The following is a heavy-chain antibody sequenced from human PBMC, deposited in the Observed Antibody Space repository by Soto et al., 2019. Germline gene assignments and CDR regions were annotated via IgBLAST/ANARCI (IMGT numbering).Heavy chain of an antibody. Sequence: EVQLLDSGGGWVQPGGSLRLSCVASGFVFSDYAMSWFRQAPGKGLEWVSAISAGGSDTYYADSVKGRFTVCRVNSKNALYLQMNTLIAEDTAIYYCASVPIWCGSSSCYTEGFDSWGQGTLVTVSS. CDR2: ISAGGSDT. V-gene: IGHV3-23*01. D-gene: IGHD2-2*01. CDR1: GFVFSDYA. CDR3: ASVPIWCGSSSCYTEGFDS. J-gene: IGHJ4*02.